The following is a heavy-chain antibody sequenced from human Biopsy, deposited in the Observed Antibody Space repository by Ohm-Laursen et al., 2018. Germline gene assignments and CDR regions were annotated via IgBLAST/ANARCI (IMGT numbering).Heavy chain of an antibody. CDR1: GDSLSSGPDN. J-gene: IGHJ4*02. V-gene: IGHV4-61*01. CDR3: ARGRRTSGWPYFAN. Sequence: TLSLTCIVSGDSLSSGPDNWSWIRQPPGQGLEYIGFIYSGGNTNYNPSLQNRVTMSVDTSKNQFSLKLSSVIAADTAVYYCARGRRTSGWPYFANWGQGTLVTVSS. D-gene: IGHD6-19*01. CDR2: IYSGGNT.